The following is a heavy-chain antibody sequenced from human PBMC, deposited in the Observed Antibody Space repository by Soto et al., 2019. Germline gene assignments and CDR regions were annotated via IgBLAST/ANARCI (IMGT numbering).Heavy chain of an antibody. CDR3: ARGFSRPPSTPNLDY. V-gene: IGHV5-51*01. J-gene: IGHJ4*02. Sequence: PGESLKISCQGFGYSFTSFWIGWVRQMPGKGLEWMGIINPVDSDTRYSPSFQGQVTISVDKSVTTAYLQWSSLKASDTAMYYCARGFSRPPSTPNLDYGGRGTLVTVSS. CDR1: GYSFTSFW. CDR2: INPVDSDT.